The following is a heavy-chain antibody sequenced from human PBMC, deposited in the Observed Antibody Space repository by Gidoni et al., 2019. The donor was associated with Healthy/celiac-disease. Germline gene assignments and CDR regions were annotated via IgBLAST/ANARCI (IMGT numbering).Heavy chain of an antibody. V-gene: IGHV3-30*18. J-gene: IGHJ5*02. CDR1: GLTFSSYG. Sequence: GLTFSSYGMHGVRQAPGKGLEWVAVISYDGSNKYYADSVKARFTISRDNSKNTLYLQMNSLRAEDTAVYYCAKDGIAAAGDEGGWFDPWGQGTLVTVSS. CDR3: AKDGIAAAGDEGGWFDP. CDR2: ISYDGSNK. D-gene: IGHD6-13*01.